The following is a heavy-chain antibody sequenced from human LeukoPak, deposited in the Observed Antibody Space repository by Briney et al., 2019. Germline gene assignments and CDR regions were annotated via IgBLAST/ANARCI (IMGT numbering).Heavy chain of an antibody. J-gene: IGHJ4*02. Sequence: GGSLRLSCAASGFTFSSYSMNWVRQAPGKGLEWVANIKADGTEKYYVDSVKGRFTISRDNAKNSLYLQLNSLRAEDTAVYYCTRRLDYWGQGTLVTVSS. CDR3: TRRLDY. CDR1: GFTFSSYS. CDR2: IKADGTEK. V-gene: IGHV3-7*03.